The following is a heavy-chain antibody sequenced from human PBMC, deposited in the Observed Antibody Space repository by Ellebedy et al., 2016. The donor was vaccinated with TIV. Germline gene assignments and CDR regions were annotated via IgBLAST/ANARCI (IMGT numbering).Heavy chain of an antibody. CDR2: IIYTGTT. Sequence: SETLSLTXSVSGGSIITSDYYWAWMRQPPGMGLVWIVSIIYTGTTYYSPSIKSPVIISIDTSKSQFSLKLSSVTAADTSMYYCVREVTGSSRAYWGQGILVTVYS. CDR3: VREVTGSSRAY. CDR1: GGSIITSDYY. D-gene: IGHD6-6*01. J-gene: IGHJ4*02. V-gene: IGHV4-39*02.